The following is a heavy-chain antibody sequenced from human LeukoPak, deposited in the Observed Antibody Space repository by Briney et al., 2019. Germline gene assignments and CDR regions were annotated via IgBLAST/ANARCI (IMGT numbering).Heavy chain of an antibody. CDR3: ARADRPGDYYYYYMDV. CDR1: GFSFSSYT. V-gene: IGHV3-21*01. J-gene: IGHJ6*03. D-gene: IGHD4-17*01. CDR2: ISSSSSYI. Sequence: SGGSLRLSCAASGFSFSSYTMNWVRQAPGKGLEWVSCISSSSSYIKYADSLKGRFTISRDNAKNSLYLQMNSLRAEDTAVYYCARADRPGDYYYYYMDVWGKGTRVTVSS.